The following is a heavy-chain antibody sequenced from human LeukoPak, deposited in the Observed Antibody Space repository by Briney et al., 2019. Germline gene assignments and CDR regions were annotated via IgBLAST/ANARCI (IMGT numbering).Heavy chain of an antibody. CDR3: ARGRRDGYNLEYFDK. CDR1: GGSISSYY. Sequence: SETLSLTCTVSGGSISSYYWSWIRQPAGKGLEWIGRIHTSGSTNYNPSLKSRVTMSVDTSKNQFSLKLSSVTAADTAVYYCARGRRDGYNLEYFDKWGQGTLVTVSS. V-gene: IGHV4-4*07. D-gene: IGHD5-24*01. J-gene: IGHJ4*02. CDR2: IHTSGST.